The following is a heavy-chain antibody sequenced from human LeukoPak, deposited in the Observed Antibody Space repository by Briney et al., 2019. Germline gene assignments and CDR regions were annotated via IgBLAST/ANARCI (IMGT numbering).Heavy chain of an antibody. Sequence: GGSLRLSCAASGFTFSDYYMSWIRQAPGKGLEWVSYIISSGSTIYYADSVKGRFIISRDNAENSLHLQMNSLRAEDTAVYYCARDGWPGSSYYRPFDYWGQGTLVTVSS. V-gene: IGHV3-11*04. D-gene: IGHD3-10*01. CDR3: ARDGWPGSSYYRPFDY. J-gene: IGHJ4*02. CDR2: IISSGSTI. CDR1: GFTFSDYY.